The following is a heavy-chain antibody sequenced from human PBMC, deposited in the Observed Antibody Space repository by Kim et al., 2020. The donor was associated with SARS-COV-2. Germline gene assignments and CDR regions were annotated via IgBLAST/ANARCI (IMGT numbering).Heavy chain of an antibody. V-gene: IGHV3-21*01. CDR2: ISSSSSYI. D-gene: IGHD3-22*01. Sequence: GGSLRLSCAASGFTFSSYSMNWVRQAPGKGLEWVSSISSSSSYIYYADSVKGRFTISRDNAKNSLYLQMNSLRAEDTAVYYCAREGSGYYGGWFDPWGQGTLVTVSS. CDR3: AREGSGYYGGWFDP. CDR1: GFTFSSYS. J-gene: IGHJ5*02.